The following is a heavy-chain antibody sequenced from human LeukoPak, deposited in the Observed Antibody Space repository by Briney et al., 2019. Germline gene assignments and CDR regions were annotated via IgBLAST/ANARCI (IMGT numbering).Heavy chain of an antibody. Sequence: GGSLRLSCAASGFTFSSYAMSWVRQAPGKGLEWVSAISGSGGSTYYADSVKGRFTISRDNSKNTLYLQMNSLRAEDTAVYYCAEAKRPQVGAAYFDYWGQGTLVTVSS. CDR1: GFTFSSYA. V-gene: IGHV3-23*01. J-gene: IGHJ4*02. D-gene: IGHD1-26*01. CDR2: ISGSGGST. CDR3: AEAKRPQVGAAYFDY.